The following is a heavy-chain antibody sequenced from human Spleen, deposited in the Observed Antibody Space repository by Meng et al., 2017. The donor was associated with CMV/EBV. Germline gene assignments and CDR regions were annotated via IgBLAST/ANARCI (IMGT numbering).Heavy chain of an antibody. Sequence: GSAITTTKCWTWVRQPPGKGLEWVGEIDHSGNSNSNPSLKSRLTLSLDTSKNHLSLRMTSVTAEDTAIYYCARVREHTSLGNYWFDPWGQGTLVPSPQ. CDR1: GSAITTTKC. D-gene: IGHD3-16*01. CDR2: IDHSGNS. CDR3: ARVREHTSLGNYWFDP. V-gene: IGHV4-4*02. J-gene: IGHJ5*02.